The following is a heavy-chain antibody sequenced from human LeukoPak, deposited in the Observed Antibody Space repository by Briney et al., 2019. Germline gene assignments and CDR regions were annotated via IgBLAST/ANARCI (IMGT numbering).Heavy chain of an antibody. CDR3: ARGGAPYSSSCYGWFAP. J-gene: IGHJ5*02. Sequence: SQTLSLTCAVSGGSISSGGYSWSWIRQPPGKGLEGIGYIYHSGSTYYNPPLNSLVTISVDRSKNQFPLKLSSVTAAATAVYYCARGGAPYSSSCYGWFAPCGQGTLVTVSS. D-gene: IGHD6-13*01. V-gene: IGHV4-30-2*01. CDR1: GGSISSGGYS. CDR2: IYHSGST.